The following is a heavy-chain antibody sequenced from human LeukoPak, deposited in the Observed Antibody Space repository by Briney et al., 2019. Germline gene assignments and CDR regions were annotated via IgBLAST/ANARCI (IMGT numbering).Heavy chain of an antibody. J-gene: IGHJ4*02. CDR2: IIPIFGTA. V-gene: IGHV1-69*13. D-gene: IGHD6-13*01. CDR1: GGTFSSYA. CDR3: ATDPNPYSSTSGYFDF. Sequence: SVKVSCKASGGTFSSYAISWVRQAPGQGLEWMGGIIPIFGTANYAQKFQGRVTITADESSNTASLDLSSLTSEDTAVYYCATDPNPYSSTSGYFDFWGQGALVTVSS.